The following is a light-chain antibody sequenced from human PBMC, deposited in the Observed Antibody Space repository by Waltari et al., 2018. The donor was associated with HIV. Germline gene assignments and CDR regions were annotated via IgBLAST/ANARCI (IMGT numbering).Light chain of an antibody. Sequence: QSVLTQPPSVSAAPGQRVTISCSGSRSNIEDNNVSWYQQLPGTAPKLLIYDNNERVSGLPGRFSGSKSGTAATLGITGLQTGDEADYYCGTWDSDLRAVVFGGGTKLTVL. CDR1: RSNIEDNN. CDR2: DNN. J-gene: IGLJ2*01. V-gene: IGLV1-51*01. CDR3: GTWDSDLRAVV.